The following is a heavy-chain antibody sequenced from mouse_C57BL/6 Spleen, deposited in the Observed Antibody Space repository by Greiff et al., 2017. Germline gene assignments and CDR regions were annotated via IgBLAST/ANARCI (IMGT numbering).Heavy chain of an antibody. D-gene: IGHD2-1*01. CDR1: GYTFTSYW. Sequence: QVQLKQSGAELVKPGASVKLSCKASGYTFTSYWLHWVKQRPGQGLEWIGMIHPNSGSTNYNEKFKSKATLTVDKYSSTAYMQLSSLTSEDSAVYYCARSDGNYVFFDYWGQGTTLTVSS. CDR3: ARSDGNYVFFDY. J-gene: IGHJ2*01. CDR2: IHPNSGST. V-gene: IGHV1-64*01.